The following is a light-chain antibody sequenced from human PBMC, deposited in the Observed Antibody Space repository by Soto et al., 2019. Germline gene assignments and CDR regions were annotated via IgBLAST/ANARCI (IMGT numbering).Light chain of an antibody. CDR2: GAS. CDR3: QHYGSLVLT. Sequence: EIVLTQSPGTLSSSPGERATLSCRASQSVSSSYLAWYQQKPGQAPRLLIYGASIRATGIPDRFSGSGSGTDFTLTISRLEPEDLAVYYCQHYGSLVLTFGGGTKVEIK. V-gene: IGKV3-20*01. J-gene: IGKJ4*01. CDR1: QSVSSSY.